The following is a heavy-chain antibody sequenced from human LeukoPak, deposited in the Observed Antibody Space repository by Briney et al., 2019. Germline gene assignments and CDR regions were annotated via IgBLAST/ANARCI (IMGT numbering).Heavy chain of an antibody. D-gene: IGHD3-10*01. CDR2: IRYDGSNK. Sequence: GGSLRLSCAASGFTFSSYGMHWVRQAPGKGLEGVAFIRYDGSNKYYADSVKGRFTIFRDNSKNTLYLQMNSLRAEDTAVYYCAKDPSFRPGYFDYWGQGTLVTVSS. CDR1: GFTFSSYG. V-gene: IGHV3-30*02. J-gene: IGHJ4*02. CDR3: AKDPSFRPGYFDY.